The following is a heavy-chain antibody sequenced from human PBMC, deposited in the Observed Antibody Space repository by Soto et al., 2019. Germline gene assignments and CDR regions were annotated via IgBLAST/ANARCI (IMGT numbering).Heavy chain of an antibody. Sequence: QVQLVQSGAEVKKPGSSVKVSCKASGGTFSSYAISWVRQAPGQGLEWMGGIIPIFGTANYAQKCQGRATITADESTSTAYMELSSLRSEDTAVYYCASPRGGDTAMVPIYDYWGQGTLVTVSS. CDR3: ASPRGGDTAMVPIYDY. V-gene: IGHV1-69*12. D-gene: IGHD5-18*01. J-gene: IGHJ4*02. CDR1: GGTFSSYA. CDR2: IIPIFGTA.